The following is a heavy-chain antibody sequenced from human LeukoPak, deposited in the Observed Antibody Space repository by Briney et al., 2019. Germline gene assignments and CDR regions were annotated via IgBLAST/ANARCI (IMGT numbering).Heavy chain of an antibody. CDR1: GGSISSYY. D-gene: IGHD2-15*01. J-gene: IGHJ6*03. CDR3: ARVHGRVVAARGYYYYMDV. CDR2: IYTSGST. V-gene: IGHV4-4*07. Sequence: SETPSLTCTVSGGSISSYYWSWIRQPAGKGLEWIGRIYTSGSTNYNPSLKSRVTMSVDTSKNQFSLKLSSVTAADTAVYYCARVHGRVVAARGYYYYMDVWGKGTTVTVSS.